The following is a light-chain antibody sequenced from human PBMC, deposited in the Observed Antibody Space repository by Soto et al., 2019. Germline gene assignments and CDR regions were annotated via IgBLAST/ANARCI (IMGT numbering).Light chain of an antibody. V-gene: IGKV1-5*01. CDR2: DAS. Sequence: DIQMTQSPSTLSASVGDRVTITCRASQSISSWFAWYQQKPGKAPKLLIYDASSLESGVPSRFSGSGSGTEFTLTISSLQPDDFATYYCQQYGTFGQGTKVEIK. CDR1: QSISSW. J-gene: IGKJ1*01. CDR3: QQYGT.